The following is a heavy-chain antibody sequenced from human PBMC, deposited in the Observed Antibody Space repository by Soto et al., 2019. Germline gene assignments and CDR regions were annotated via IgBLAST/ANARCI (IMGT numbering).Heavy chain of an antibody. CDR1: GFTFSTYA. Sequence: VQLVESGGGVVQPGRSLRLSCAASGFTFSTYAMHWVRQAPGKGLEWLAYTSYDGSNKYYADSVKGRFTISRDNSKNTLYLQMNSLRPEDTAVYYCARVERGTYYFDYWGQGTLVTVSS. CDR3: ARVERGTYYFDY. V-gene: IGHV3-30-3*01. J-gene: IGHJ4*02. CDR2: TSYDGSNK. D-gene: IGHD1-26*01.